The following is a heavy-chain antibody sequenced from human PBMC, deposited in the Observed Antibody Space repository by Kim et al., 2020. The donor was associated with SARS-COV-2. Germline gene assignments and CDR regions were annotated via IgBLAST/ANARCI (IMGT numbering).Heavy chain of an antibody. J-gene: IGHJ4*02. Sequence: GGSLRLSCAASGFTFTTYNMNWVRQAPGKGLEWISYISVTDAIYYADSVKGWFTISRDYAKNSLDLQMNSLRDEDTAVYYCARDWNWGIDVWGQGTLVTVSS. CDR3: ARDWNWGIDV. CDR1: GFTFTTYN. CDR2: ISVTDAI. V-gene: IGHV3-48*02. D-gene: IGHD7-27*01.